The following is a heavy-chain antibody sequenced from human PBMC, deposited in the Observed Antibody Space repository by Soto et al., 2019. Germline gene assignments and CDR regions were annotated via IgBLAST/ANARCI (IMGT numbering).Heavy chain of an antibody. Sequence: GASVKVSCKASGGTFSSYAISWVRQAPGQGLEWMGGIIPIFGTANYAQKFQGRVTITADESTSTAYMELSSLRSEDTAVYYCARDYYDSSGYSLFIFDYWGQGXLVTVYS. D-gene: IGHD3-22*01. J-gene: IGHJ4*02. CDR2: IIPIFGTA. CDR3: ARDYYDSSGYSLFIFDY. V-gene: IGHV1-69*13. CDR1: GGTFSSYA.